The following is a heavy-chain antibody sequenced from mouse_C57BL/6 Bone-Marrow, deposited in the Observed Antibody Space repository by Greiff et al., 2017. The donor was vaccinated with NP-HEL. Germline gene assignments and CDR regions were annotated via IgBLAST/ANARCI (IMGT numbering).Heavy chain of an antibody. Sequence: VQLVESGAELARPGASVKLSCKASGYTFTSYGISWVKQRTGQGLEWIGEIYPRSGNTYYNEKFKGKATLTADKSSSTAYMGLRSLTSEDSAVYFCARSGYYGSSDWYFDVWGTGTTVTVSS. D-gene: IGHD1-1*01. J-gene: IGHJ1*03. CDR3: ARSGYYGSSDWYFDV. CDR2: IYPRSGNT. V-gene: IGHV1-81*01. CDR1: GYTFTSYG.